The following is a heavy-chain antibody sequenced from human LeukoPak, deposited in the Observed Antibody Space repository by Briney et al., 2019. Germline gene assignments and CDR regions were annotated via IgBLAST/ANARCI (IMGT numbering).Heavy chain of an antibody. J-gene: IGHJ5*02. D-gene: IGHD3-9*01. V-gene: IGHV4-59*08. CDR3: ARHLTYYDILTGYFNNWFDP. CDR1: GVSISSYY. Sequence: SETLSLTCTVSGVSISSYYWSWIRQPPGKGLEWIGYIYYSGGTNYNPSLKSRVTISVDTSTNQFSLKLSSVTAADTAVYYRARHLTYYDILTGYFNNWFDPWGQGTLVTVSS. CDR2: IYYSGGT.